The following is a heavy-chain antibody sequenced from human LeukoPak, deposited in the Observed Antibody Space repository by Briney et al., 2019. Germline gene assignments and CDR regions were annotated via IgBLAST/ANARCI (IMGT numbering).Heavy chain of an antibody. J-gene: IGHJ5*02. D-gene: IGHD2-15*01. Sequence: ASVKVSCTASGYSFSYYMHWVRQAPGQGFEWMGLINPTTGSTTYAQRFQGRVTMTRDTSTSTAYMELSSLRSEDTAMYYCTKSLGYCTGGTCYSFDPWGQGTLVTVSS. CDR3: TKSLGYCTGGTCYSFDP. CDR2: INPTTGST. V-gene: IGHV1-46*01. CDR1: GYSFSYY.